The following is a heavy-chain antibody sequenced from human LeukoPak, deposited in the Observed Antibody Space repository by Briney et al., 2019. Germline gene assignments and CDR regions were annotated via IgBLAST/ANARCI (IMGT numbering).Heavy chain of an antibody. Sequence: QAGGSLRLSCATSGFTFSGSAMHWVRQASGKGLEWVGLIRTKVNSYATAYAASVRGRFTISRDDSMNTAYLQMNSLKTEDTAVYYCTRLGIPASGTAAFDIWGQGTMVTVSS. CDR2: IRTKVNSYAT. J-gene: IGHJ3*02. D-gene: IGHD6-13*01. V-gene: IGHV3-73*01. CDR3: TRLGIPASGTAAFDI. CDR1: GFTFSGSA.